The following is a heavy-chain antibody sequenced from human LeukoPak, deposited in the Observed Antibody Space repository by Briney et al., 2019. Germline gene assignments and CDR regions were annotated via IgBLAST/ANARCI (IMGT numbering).Heavy chain of an antibody. CDR2: MNPNSGNT. V-gene: IGHV1-8*01. J-gene: IGHJ3*02. Sequence: ASVKVSCKASGYTFTSYDINWVRQATGQGLEWMGWMNPNSGNTGYAQKFQGRVTMTRDTSTSTVYMELSSLRSEDTAVYYCARVVGDIVRNNHDAFDIWGQGTMVTVSS. D-gene: IGHD1/OR15-1a*01. CDR3: ARVVGDIVRNNHDAFDI. CDR1: GYTFTSYD.